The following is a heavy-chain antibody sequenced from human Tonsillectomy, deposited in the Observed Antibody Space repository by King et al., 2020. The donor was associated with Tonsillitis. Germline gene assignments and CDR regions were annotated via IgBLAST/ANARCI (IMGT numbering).Heavy chain of an antibody. CDR1: GYTFTGYY. Sequence: QLVQSGAEVKKPGASVKVSCKASGYTFTGYYMHWVRQAPGQGLEWMGWINPNSGGTNYAQKFQGRVTMTRDTSISTAYMELSRLRSDDTAVYYCARTLGGDFWSGYYSRGGSYYFDYWGQGTLGTVSS. D-gene: IGHD3-3*01. CDR2: INPNSGGT. J-gene: IGHJ4*02. CDR3: ARTLGGDFWSGYYSRGGSYYFDY. V-gene: IGHV1-2*02.